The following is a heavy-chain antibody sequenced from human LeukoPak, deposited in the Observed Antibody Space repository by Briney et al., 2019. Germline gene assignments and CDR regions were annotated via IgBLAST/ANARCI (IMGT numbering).Heavy chain of an antibody. CDR3: ARDPHPTNYYYYGMDV. CDR1: GYTLTELS. Sequence: ASVTVSCKVSGYTLTELSMHWVRQAPGKGLEWMGGFDPEDGETIYAQKFQGRVTMTEDTSTDTAYMELSSLRSEDTAVYYCARDPHPTNYYYYGMDVWGQGTTVTVSS. D-gene: IGHD1-14*01. V-gene: IGHV1-24*01. J-gene: IGHJ6*02. CDR2: FDPEDGET.